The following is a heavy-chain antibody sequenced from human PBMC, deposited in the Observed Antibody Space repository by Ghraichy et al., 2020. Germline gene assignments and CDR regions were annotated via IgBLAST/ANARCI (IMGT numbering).Heavy chain of an antibody. CDR2: ISGSGGST. D-gene: IGHD6-19*01. Sequence: LSLTCAASGFTFSSYAMSWVRQAPGKGLEWVSAISGSGGSTYYADSVKGRFTISRDNSKNTLYLQMNSLRAEDTAVYYCAKDSSGWYSNYFDYWGQGTLVTVSS. CDR3: AKDSSGWYSNYFDY. CDR1: GFTFSSYA. V-gene: IGHV3-23*01. J-gene: IGHJ4*02.